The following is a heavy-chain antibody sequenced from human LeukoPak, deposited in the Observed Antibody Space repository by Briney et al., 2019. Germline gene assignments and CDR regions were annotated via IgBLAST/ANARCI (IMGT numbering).Heavy chain of an antibody. J-gene: IGHJ4*02. V-gene: IGHV3-21*01. CDR1: GFSFTSYS. CDR3: GRGRPRGYSGYVIDY. D-gene: IGHD5-12*01. Sequence: GGSLRLSCAASGFSFTSYSMNWVRQAPGKGLEWVSAISRSSSYIYYADSVKGRFTISRDNAKNTLYLQMNSLRAEDTAAFYCGRGRPRGYSGYVIDYWGQGTPITVSS. CDR2: ISRSSSYI.